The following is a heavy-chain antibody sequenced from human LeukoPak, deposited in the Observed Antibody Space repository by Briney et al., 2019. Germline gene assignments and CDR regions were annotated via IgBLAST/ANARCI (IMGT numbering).Heavy chain of an antibody. CDR3: ARGLGYYDSSGYYDDNYYGMDV. Sequence: SVKVSCKASGGTFNSYTIIWVRQAPGQGLEWTGRIIPILGIANYAQKFQGRVTITADKSTSAAYMELSSLRSEDTAVYYCARGLGYYDSSGYYDDNYYGMDVWGQGTTVTVSS. CDR1: GGTFNSYT. J-gene: IGHJ6*02. D-gene: IGHD3-22*01. V-gene: IGHV1-69*02. CDR2: IIPILGIA.